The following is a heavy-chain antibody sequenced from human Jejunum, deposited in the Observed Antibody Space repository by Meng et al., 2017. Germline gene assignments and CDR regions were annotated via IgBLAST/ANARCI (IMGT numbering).Heavy chain of an antibody. D-gene: IGHD2-2*01. J-gene: IGHJ4*02. Sequence: GQLQGAGPGLVKPSQPLSLTFTVSGDSISSGEYFWSWIRQPPGKGLEWIGYMDYRGSTFYNPSLKSRVTISVDTSKNQFSLKLSSVTAADTAVYFCARGELLWDYWGQGTLVTVSS. CDR1: GDSISSGEYF. V-gene: IGHV4-30-4*01. CDR2: MDYRGST. CDR3: ARGELLWDY.